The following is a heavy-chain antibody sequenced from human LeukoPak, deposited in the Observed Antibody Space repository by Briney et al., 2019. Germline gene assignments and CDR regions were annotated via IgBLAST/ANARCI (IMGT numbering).Heavy chain of an antibody. J-gene: IGHJ4*02. CDR2: FDPEDGET. Sequence: ASVKVSCKVSGYTLTELSMHWVRQAPGKGLEWMGGFDPEDGETIYAQKFQGRVTMTEDTSTDTAYTELSSLRSDDTAVYYCARDFKPVAATPGFYWGQGTLVTVSS. CDR3: ARDFKPVAATPGFY. CDR1: GYTLTELS. V-gene: IGHV1-24*01. D-gene: IGHD6-19*01.